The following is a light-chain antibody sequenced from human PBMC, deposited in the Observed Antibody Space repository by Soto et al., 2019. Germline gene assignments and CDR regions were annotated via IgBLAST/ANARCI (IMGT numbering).Light chain of an antibody. CDR3: QQYNNWPPIT. Sequence: EIVMTQSPATLSVSPGEGATLSCRASQSVSSKLAWYQQKPGQAPRLLIYGASTRATGIPARFSGSGSGTEFTLSISSLQSEDSAVYYCQQYNNWPPITFGQGTRLEIK. CDR2: GAS. V-gene: IGKV3D-15*01. J-gene: IGKJ5*01. CDR1: QSVSSK.